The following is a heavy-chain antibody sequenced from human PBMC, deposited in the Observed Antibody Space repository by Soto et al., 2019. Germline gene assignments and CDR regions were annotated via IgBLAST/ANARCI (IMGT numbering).Heavy chain of an antibody. CDR3: ASGKGDQYSSGWHFDY. V-gene: IGHV4-39*01. CDR1: GGSISSSSYY. Sequence: QLQLQESGPGLVKPSETLSLTCTVSGGSISSSSYYWGWIRQPPGKGLEWIGSIYYSGSTYYNPSLKSRVTISVDTSKNQFSLKLSSVTAADTAVYYCASGKGDQYSSGWHFDYWGQGTLVTVSS. D-gene: IGHD6-19*01. J-gene: IGHJ4*02. CDR2: IYYSGST.